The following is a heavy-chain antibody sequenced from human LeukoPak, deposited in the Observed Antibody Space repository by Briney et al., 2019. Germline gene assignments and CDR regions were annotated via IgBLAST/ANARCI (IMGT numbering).Heavy chain of an antibody. CDR1: GGSISSGSYY. CDR3: ARDYSSGWNNWFDP. D-gene: IGHD6-19*01. Sequence: PSQTLSLTCTVSGGSISSGSYYWNWIRQPAGKGLEWIGRIYTSGSTNYNPSLKSRVTISVDTSKNQFSLKLSSVTAADTAVYYCARDYSSGWNNWFDPWGQGTLVTVSS. CDR2: IYTSGST. V-gene: IGHV4-61*02. J-gene: IGHJ5*02.